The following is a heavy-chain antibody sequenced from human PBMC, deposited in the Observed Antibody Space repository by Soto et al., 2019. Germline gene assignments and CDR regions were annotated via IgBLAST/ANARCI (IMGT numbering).Heavy chain of an antibody. CDR1: GGSISSGGYY. CDR3: ARVLVTMVRGVIPVGDYYYGMDV. V-gene: IGHV4-31*03. D-gene: IGHD3-10*01. Sequence: PSQTLSLTCTVSGGSISSGGYYWSWIRQHPGKGLAWIRYIYYSGSTYYNPSLKSRVTISVDTSKNQFSLKLSSVTAEDTAVYYCARVLVTMVRGVIPVGDYYYGMDVWGQGTTVTVSS. CDR2: IYYSGST. J-gene: IGHJ6*02.